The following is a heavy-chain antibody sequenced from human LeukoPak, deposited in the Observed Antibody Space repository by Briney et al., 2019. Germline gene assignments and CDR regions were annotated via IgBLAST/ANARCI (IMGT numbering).Heavy chain of an antibody. V-gene: IGHV3-33*01. CDR2: VWHSGKTK. Sequence: PGGSLRLSCAGTGFTFSKYGMHWFRQAPGLGLEWVATVWHSGKTKYYSDSVKGRFTISRDNSRSTLYLQLTSLIAEDTALYYCASNGGDTEISVWGQGTLVTVSS. J-gene: IGHJ3*01. CDR3: ASNGGDTEISV. CDR1: GFTFSKYG. D-gene: IGHD4-23*01.